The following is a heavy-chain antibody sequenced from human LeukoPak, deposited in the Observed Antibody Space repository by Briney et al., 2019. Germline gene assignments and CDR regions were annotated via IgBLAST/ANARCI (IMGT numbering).Heavy chain of an antibody. CDR2: IPYSGTT. V-gene: IGHV4-39*01. CDR1: SGPIISSTNYY. Sequence: PSETLSLTCTVSSGPIISSTNYYWGWIRQPPGKGLEWIGSIPYSGTTYYNPSLKSRITISVDTSKNQFSLILSSVTAADTAVYYCGTARGYSYAFDPWGQGTLVTVSS. J-gene: IGHJ5*02. D-gene: IGHD5-12*01. CDR3: GTARGYSYAFDP.